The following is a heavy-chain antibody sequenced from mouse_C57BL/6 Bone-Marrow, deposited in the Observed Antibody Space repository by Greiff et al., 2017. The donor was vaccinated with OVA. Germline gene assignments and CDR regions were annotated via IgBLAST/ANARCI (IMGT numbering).Heavy chain of an antibody. V-gene: IGHV1-55*01. CDR1: GYTFTSYW. J-gene: IGHJ2*01. CDR3: ARSGDYYGLYYFDY. CDR2: IYPGSGST. D-gene: IGHD1-1*01. Sequence: QVQLQQPGAEPVKPGASVKMSCKASGYTFTSYWITWVKQRPGQGLEWIGDIYPGSGSTNYNEKFKSKATLTVDTSSSTAYMQLSSLTSEDSAVYYCARSGDYYGLYYFDYWGQGTTLTVSS.